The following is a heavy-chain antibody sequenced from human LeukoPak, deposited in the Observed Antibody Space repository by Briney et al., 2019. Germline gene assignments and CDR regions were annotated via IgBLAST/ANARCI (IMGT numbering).Heavy chain of an antibody. V-gene: IGHV4-4*07. Sequence: SETLSLTCTVSGGSISSYYWSWIRQPAGTALEWIGRIYTSGTITYNPSLKSRVTMSVDTSKNQFSLKLSSVTAADTAVYYCARDSVSTALDYWGQGTLVTVSS. CDR1: GGSISSYY. D-gene: IGHD2/OR15-2a*01. CDR2: IYTSGTI. CDR3: ARDSVSTALDY. J-gene: IGHJ4*02.